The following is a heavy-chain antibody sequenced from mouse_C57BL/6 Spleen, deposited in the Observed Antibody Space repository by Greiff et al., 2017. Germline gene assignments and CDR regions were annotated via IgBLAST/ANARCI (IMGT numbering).Heavy chain of an antibody. CDR2: INPSSGYT. J-gene: IGHJ4*01. CDR3: ALLGRNAMDY. V-gene: IGHV1-4*01. Sequence: QVQLQQSGAELARPGASVKMSCKASGYTFTSYTMHWVQQRPGQGLEWIGYINPSSGYTKYNQKFKDKATLTADKSSSTAYMQLSSLTSEDSAVYYCALLGRNAMDYWGQGTSVTVSS. CDR1: GYTFTSYT. D-gene: IGHD1-1*01.